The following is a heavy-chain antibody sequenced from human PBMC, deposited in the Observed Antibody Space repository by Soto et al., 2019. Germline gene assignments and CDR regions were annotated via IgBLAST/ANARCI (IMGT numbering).Heavy chain of an antibody. CDR1: GGTFSSYA. CDR3: ACTSRLVVQWLVGWAFVI. CDR2: IIPIFGTA. V-gene: IGHV1-69*06. Sequence: QVQLVQSGAEVKKPGSSVKVSCKASGGTFSSYAISWVRQAPGQGLEWMGGIIPIFGTANFEQKSQGRVTLTAYKSNSTAYVVLSSVRSEESAVYYCACTSRLVVQWLVGWAFVICGQGTMVTVSS. J-gene: IGHJ3*02. D-gene: IGHD6-19*01.